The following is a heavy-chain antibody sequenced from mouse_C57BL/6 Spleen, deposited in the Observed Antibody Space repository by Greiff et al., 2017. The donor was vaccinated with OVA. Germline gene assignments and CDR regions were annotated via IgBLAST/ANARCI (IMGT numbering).Heavy chain of an antibody. V-gene: IGHV1-69*01. CDR1: GYTFTSYW. J-gene: IGHJ1*03. CDR3: ARRGVYYDYWYFDV. D-gene: IGHD2-4*01. Sequence: QVQLKQPGAELVMPGASVKLSCKASGYTFTSYWMHWVKQRPGQGLEWIGEIDPSDSYTNYNQKFKGKSTLTVDKSSSTAYMQLSSLTSEDSAVYYCARRGVYYDYWYFDVWGTGTTVTVSS. CDR2: IDPSDSYT.